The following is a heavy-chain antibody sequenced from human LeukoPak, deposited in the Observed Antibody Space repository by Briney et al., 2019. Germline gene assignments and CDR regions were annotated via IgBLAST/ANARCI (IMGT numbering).Heavy chain of an antibody. J-gene: IGHJ4*02. CDR1: RYSISSGYY. D-gene: IGHD7-27*01. V-gene: IGHV4-38-2*02. Sequence: PSETLSLTCTVSRYSISSGYYWAWIRQPPGKGLEWIGNIYNTGTTYYNPSLKSRVTISVDTSKNQFSLSLTSVTAADTAFYFCARVGFASNWGFVSWGLGTLVTVSS. CDR3: ARVGFASNWGFVS. CDR2: IYNTGTT.